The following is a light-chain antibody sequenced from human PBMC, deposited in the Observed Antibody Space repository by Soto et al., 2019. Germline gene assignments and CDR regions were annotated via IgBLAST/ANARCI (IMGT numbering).Light chain of an antibody. Sequence: QSVLTQPPSVSAAPGQKVTISCSGSSSNIGNNYVSWYQQLPGAAPKLLIYETDKRLSGVPDRISGSKSGTSATLGITGLQAGDEADYHCGTWDSSLSAHVFGTGTKSPS. J-gene: IGLJ1*01. CDR3: GTWDSSLSAHV. CDR1: SSNIGNNY. V-gene: IGLV1-51*02. CDR2: ETD.